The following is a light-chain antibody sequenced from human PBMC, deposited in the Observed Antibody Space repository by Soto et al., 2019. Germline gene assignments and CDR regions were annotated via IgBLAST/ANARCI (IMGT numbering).Light chain of an antibody. CDR3: QQLNSYPRT. V-gene: IGKV1-9*01. J-gene: IGKJ1*01. Sequence: DIQLTQSPSVLSASVGDRVTITCRASQGINSYLAWYQQKPGKVPKLLIYAASTFHSGVPSRFSGSGSGTEFTLTISSLQPEDFATYYCQQLNSYPRTFGQGTKVEIK. CDR1: QGINSY. CDR2: AAS.